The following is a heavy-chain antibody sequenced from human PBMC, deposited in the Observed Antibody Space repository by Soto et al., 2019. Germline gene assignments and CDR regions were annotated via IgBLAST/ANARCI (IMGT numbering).Heavy chain of an antibody. D-gene: IGHD3-10*01. V-gene: IGHV3-23*01. CDR3: AKTGIYGSLHY. CDR2: ISGSGGST. Sequence: EVQLLESGGGLVQPGGSLRLSCAASGFTFSSYAMSWVRQAPGKGLEWVSAISGSGGSTYYADSVKGRFTISRDNSKNTLYLQMNSLGAEDTAVYYGAKTGIYGSLHYWGQGTLVTVSS. J-gene: IGHJ4*02. CDR1: GFTFSSYA.